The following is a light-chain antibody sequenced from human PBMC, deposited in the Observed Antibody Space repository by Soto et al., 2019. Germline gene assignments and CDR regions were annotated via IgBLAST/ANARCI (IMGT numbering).Light chain of an antibody. CDR1: QSVSSN. J-gene: IGKJ5*01. V-gene: IGKV3-15*01. CDR2: GAS. Sequence: ILMTQSLASMSVSPRERATLSFRASQSVSSNLAWYQQKPGQAPRLLIYGASIRATGIPARFSGSGSWTEFTLTISSRQSEDFAVYYCQQYNNWPPITFGQGTRLEIK. CDR3: QQYNNWPPIT.